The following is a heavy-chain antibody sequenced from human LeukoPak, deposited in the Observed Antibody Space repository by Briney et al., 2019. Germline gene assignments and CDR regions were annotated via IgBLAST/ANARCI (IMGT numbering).Heavy chain of an antibody. CDR1: GFTFSDYY. CDR3: AKEGIDGSDYDLDY. Sequence: GGSLRLSCAASGFTFSDYYMSWIRQVPGKGLGWVSYISSSGSSIFYADSVEGRFTISRDNAKNSLYLQMNSLRAEDTAVYYCAKEGIDGSDYDLDYWGQGTLVSVSS. V-gene: IGHV3-11*01. J-gene: IGHJ4*02. CDR2: ISSSGSSI. D-gene: IGHD5-12*01.